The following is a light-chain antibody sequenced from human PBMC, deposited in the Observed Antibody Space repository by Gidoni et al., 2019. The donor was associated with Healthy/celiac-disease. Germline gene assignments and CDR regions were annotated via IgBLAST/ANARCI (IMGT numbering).Light chain of an antibody. CDR1: QDISNY. Sequence: DSQLTQSPSSLSASVGDRVTITCQASQDISNYLNWYQQKPGKAPKLLIYDASNLETGVPSRFSGSGAGTDFTFTISSLQPEDIATYYWQQYDNLFTTFGPGTKVDIK. V-gene: IGKV1-33*01. CDR2: DAS. CDR3: QQYDNLFTT. J-gene: IGKJ3*01.